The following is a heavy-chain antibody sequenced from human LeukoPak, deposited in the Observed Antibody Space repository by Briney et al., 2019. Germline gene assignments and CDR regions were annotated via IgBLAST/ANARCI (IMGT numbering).Heavy chain of an antibody. CDR3: ARVKRIFGVVHSFDY. CDR1: GGTFSSFA. Sequence: SVKVSCKASGGTFSSFAISWVRQAPGQGLEWMGGIIPIFGTANYARKFQGRVTITADESTSTAYMELSSLRSEDTAVYYCARVKRIFGVVHSFDYWGQGTLVTVSS. CDR2: IIPIFGTA. D-gene: IGHD3-3*01. J-gene: IGHJ4*02. V-gene: IGHV1-69*13.